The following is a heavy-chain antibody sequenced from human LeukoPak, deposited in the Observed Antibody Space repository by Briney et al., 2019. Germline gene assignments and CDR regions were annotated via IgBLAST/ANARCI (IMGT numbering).Heavy chain of an antibody. D-gene: IGHD3-10*01. CDR2: INPSGGST. CDR3: ARVLYYYGSGSYPDY. V-gene: IGHV1-46*01. Sequence: QXRGXGLXGMGIINPSGGSTSYAQKFQGRVTMTRDTSTSTVYMELSSLRSEDTAVYYCARVLYYYGSGSYPDYWGQGTLVTVSS. J-gene: IGHJ4*02.